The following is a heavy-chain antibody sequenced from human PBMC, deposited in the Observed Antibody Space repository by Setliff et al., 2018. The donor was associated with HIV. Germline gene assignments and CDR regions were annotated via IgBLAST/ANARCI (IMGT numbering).Heavy chain of an antibody. CDR2: ISSSDTTI. D-gene: IGHD4-17*01. CDR1: GFTFSFYW. CDR3: ARLSPPDDYGDLGGIDY. J-gene: IGHJ4*02. Sequence: PGGSLRLSCAASGFTFSFYWMSWVRQVPGKGLEWISYISSSDTTIYYADSVKGRFTIYRDNARNSLFLQMNSLRAEDTAVYYCARLSPPDDYGDLGGIDYWGQGTQVTVSS. V-gene: IGHV3-48*04.